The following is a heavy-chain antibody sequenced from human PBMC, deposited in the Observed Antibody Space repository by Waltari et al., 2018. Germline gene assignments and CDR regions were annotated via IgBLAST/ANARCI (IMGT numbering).Heavy chain of an antibody. CDR2: INPILGIA. D-gene: IGHD3-10*01. V-gene: IGHV1-69*04. J-gene: IGHJ4*02. Sequence: QVQLVQSGAEVKKPGSSVKVSCKASGGTFSSYAISWVRQAPGQGLEWMGGINPILGIANYAQKFQGRVTITADESTSTAYMELSSLRSEDTAVYYCARWAYYYGSGSYYLDYWGQGTLVTVSS. CDR3: ARWAYYYGSGSYYLDY. CDR1: GGTFSSYA.